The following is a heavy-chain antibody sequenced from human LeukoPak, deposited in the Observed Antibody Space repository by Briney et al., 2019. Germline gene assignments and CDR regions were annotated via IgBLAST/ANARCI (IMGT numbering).Heavy chain of an antibody. Sequence: SETLSLTCTVSGGSISSDYWTWIRQPPGKRLEWIGYISDSGSTNYNPSLKSRVTISRDTSKNQFSLNLRSVTAADTALYYCARHGQEGDLHDPGSHNAYDIWGQGILVTVSS. CDR2: ISDSGST. D-gene: IGHD1-26*01. CDR3: ARHGQEGDLHDPGSHNAYDI. CDR1: GGSISSDY. J-gene: IGHJ3*02. V-gene: IGHV4-59*08.